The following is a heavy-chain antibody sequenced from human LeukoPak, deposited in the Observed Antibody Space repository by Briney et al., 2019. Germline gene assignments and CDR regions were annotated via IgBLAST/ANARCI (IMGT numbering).Heavy chain of an antibody. V-gene: IGHV4-4*07. CDR2: VYPSGRT. D-gene: IGHD6-13*01. CDR1: GGSISTYY. J-gene: IGHJ5*02. CDR3: ASGGRTSAANWFDP. Sequence: SETLSLTCTVTGGSISTYYWSWIRQPAGKGLEWIGRVYPSGRTSYNPSLENRVTMSVDTSKKQFSLKLRSVIAADTAVYYCASGGRTSAANWFDPWGQGTLVTVSS.